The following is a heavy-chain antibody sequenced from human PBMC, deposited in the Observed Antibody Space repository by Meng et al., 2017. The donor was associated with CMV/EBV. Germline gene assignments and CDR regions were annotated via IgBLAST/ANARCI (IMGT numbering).Heavy chain of an antibody. CDR2: IYSGGST. Sequence: GESLKISCAASGFTVSSNYMSWVRQAPGKGLEWVSVIYSGGSTYYADSVKGRFTISRDNPKNTLYLQMNSLRAEDTAVYYCARAVGRAALTYYYGMDVWGQGTTVTVSS. D-gene: IGHD6-6*01. V-gene: IGHV3-53*01. J-gene: IGHJ6*02. CDR1: GFTVSSNY. CDR3: ARAVGRAALTYYYGMDV.